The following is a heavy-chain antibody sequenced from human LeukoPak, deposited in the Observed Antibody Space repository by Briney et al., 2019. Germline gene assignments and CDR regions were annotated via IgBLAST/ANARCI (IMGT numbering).Heavy chain of an antibody. J-gene: IGHJ6*03. CDR2: INAYNGNT. V-gene: IGHV1-18*01. CDR1: GYTFTSYI. D-gene: IGHD6-13*01. CDR3: ARDRHIAAAVYYYYMDV. Sequence: GASVKVSYXASGYTFTSYIISWVRQAPGQGLEWMGWINAYNGNTDYAQRVQGRVTMTTDTSTSTAYMELRSLRSDDTAVYYCARDRHIAAAVYYYYMDVWGKGTPVTVSS.